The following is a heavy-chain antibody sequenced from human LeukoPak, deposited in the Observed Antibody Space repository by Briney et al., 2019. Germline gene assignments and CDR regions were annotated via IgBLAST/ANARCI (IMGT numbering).Heavy chain of an antibody. V-gene: IGHV1-8*01. CDR3: ASGTSYCSGGSCYSGGWFDP. CDR2: MNPNSGNT. J-gene: IGHJ5*02. CDR1: GYTFTSYD. D-gene: IGHD2-15*01. Sequence: GASVKVSCKASGYTFTSYDINWVRQATGQGPEWMGWMNPNSGNTGYAQKFQGRVTMTRNTSISTAYMELSSLRSEDTAVYYCASGTSYCSGGSCYSGGWFDPWGQGTLVTVSS.